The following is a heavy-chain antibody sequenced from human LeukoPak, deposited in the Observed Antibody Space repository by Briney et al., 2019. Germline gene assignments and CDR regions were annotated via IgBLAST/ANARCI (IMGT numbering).Heavy chain of an antibody. Sequence: SGTLSLTCVVSGNSISNSNWWNWVRQPPGKGLVWIGEIYYSRASTYNPSLKSRATISGDNSNDPFSLKLNSVTAAGTGVYYCASGVWVSLYDNLGTKLSTVVMDVWGKGNTVTVSS. J-gene: IGHJ6*03. CDR2: IYYSRAS. CDR3: ASGVWVSLYDNLGTKLSTVVMDV. V-gene: IGHV4-4*02. D-gene: IGHD2-8*01. CDR1: GNSISNSNW.